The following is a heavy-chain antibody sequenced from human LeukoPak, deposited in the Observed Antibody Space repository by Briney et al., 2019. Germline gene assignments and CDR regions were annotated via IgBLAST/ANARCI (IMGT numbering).Heavy chain of an antibody. CDR1: GYNFISYW. Sequence: GESLKISCKGSGYNFISYWIGWVRQMPGKGLEWMGIIYPGDSDTRYSPSFQGQVTISADKSISTAYLQWSSLKASDTAMYYCARQGRDGYNYFKNWGQGTLVTVSS. V-gene: IGHV5-51*01. J-gene: IGHJ4*02. D-gene: IGHD5-24*01. CDR2: IYPGDSDT. CDR3: ARQGRDGYNYFKN.